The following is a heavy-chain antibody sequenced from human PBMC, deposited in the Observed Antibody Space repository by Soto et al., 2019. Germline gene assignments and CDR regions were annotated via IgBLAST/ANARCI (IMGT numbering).Heavy chain of an antibody. Sequence: PSETLSLTCTVSGGSISSYYWSWIRQPAGKGLEWIGRIYTSGSTNYNPSLKSRVTMSVDTSKNQFSLKLTSVTVAATAVYYCAGRHFWRRPWTYTRLDYWAQGTLVNGFS. D-gene: IGHD3-3*02. CDR2: IYTSGST. CDR3: AGRHFWRRPWTYTRLDY. J-gene: IGHJ4*02. V-gene: IGHV4-4*07. CDR1: GGSISSYY.